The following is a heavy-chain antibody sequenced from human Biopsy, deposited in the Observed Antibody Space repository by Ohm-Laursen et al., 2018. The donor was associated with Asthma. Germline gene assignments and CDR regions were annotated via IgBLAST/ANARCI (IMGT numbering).Heavy chain of an antibody. CDR1: GFTFGDYA. V-gene: IGHV3-9*01. J-gene: IGHJ4*02. Sequence: SLRLSCTASGFTFGDYAMHWVRQAPGKGLEWVSGISWNSGSIGYADSVKGRFTISRDNAKNSLYPQMNSLRAEDTALYYCAKGEWELLEANFDYWGQGTLVTVSS. CDR3: AKGEWELLEANFDY. CDR2: ISWNSGSI. D-gene: IGHD1-26*01.